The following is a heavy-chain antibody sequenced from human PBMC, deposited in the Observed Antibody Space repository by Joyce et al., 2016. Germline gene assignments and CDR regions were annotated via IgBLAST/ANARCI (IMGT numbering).Heavy chain of an antibody. J-gene: IGHJ4*02. CDR2: VSSSSSYI. V-gene: IGHV3-21*01. CDR1: GFTFSSYS. Sequence: EVQLVESGGGLVKPGGSLRLSCAASGFTFSSYSRSWVRQAPGKGLEWVSYVSSSSSYIKYTDSVKGRFTITRDNAKNSLYLQMNSLRVEDTAVYYCARSSYTNGIFDYWGQGTLVTVSS. D-gene: IGHD2-8*01. CDR3: ARSSYTNGIFDY.